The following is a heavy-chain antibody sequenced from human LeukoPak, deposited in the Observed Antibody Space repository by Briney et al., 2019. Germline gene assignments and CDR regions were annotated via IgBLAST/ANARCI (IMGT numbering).Heavy chain of an antibody. D-gene: IGHD3-22*01. CDR2: ISSSSSYI. CDR1: GFTFSSYS. CDR3: ARFSDSSGYYPRGAFDI. V-gene: IGHV3-21*01. J-gene: IGHJ3*02. Sequence: GGSLRLSCAASGFTFSSYSMNWVRQAPGKGLGWVSSISSSSSYIYYADSVKGRFTISRDNAKNSLYLQMNSLRAEDTAVYYCARFSDSSGYYPRGAFDIWGQGTMVTVSS.